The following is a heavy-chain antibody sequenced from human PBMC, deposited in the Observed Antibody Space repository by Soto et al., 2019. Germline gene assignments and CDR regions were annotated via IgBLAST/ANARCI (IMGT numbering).Heavy chain of an antibody. J-gene: IGHJ4*02. CDR2: INAGNGNT. D-gene: IGHD3-22*01. CDR1: GYTFTSYA. CDR3: ARVRYDSSGYYLFDY. Sequence: ASVKVSCKASGYTFTSYAMHWVRQAPGQRLEWMGWINAGNGNTKYSQKFQGRVTITRGTSVSTAYMELSSLRSEDTAVYYCARVRYDSSGYYLFDYWGQGTLVTVSS. V-gene: IGHV1-3*01.